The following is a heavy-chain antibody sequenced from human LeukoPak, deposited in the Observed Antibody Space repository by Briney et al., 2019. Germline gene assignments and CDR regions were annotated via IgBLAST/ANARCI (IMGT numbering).Heavy chain of an antibody. D-gene: IGHD4-17*01. CDR2: IWYDGSNK. J-gene: IGHJ4*02. V-gene: IGHV3-33*01. CDR1: GFTFSSYG. Sequence: PGGSLRLSCAASGFTFSSYGMHWVRQAPGKGLEWVAVIWYDGSNKNYPDSVKGRFTISRDNSKNTLYLQMESRRAEDTAVYYCDRVGVGEYGDLDYWGQGTLVTVSS. CDR3: DRVGVGEYGDLDY.